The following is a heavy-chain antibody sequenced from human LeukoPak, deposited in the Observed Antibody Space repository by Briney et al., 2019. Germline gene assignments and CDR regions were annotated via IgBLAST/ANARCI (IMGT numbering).Heavy chain of an antibody. J-gene: IGHJ4*02. D-gene: IGHD6-19*01. CDR3: ARALSSGWYRDDYFDY. CDR1: GFTFSSYS. V-gene: IGHV3-21*01. Sequence: PGGSLRLSCAASGFTFSSYSMNWVRRAPGKGLEWVSSISSSSSYIYYADSVKGRFTISRDNAKNSLYLQMNSLRAEDTAVYYCARALSSGWYRDDYFDYWGRGTLVTVSS. CDR2: ISSSSSYI.